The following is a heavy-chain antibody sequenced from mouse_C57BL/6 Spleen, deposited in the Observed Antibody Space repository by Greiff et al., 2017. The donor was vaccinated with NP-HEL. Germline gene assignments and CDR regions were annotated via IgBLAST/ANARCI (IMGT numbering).Heavy chain of an antibody. Sequence: QVQLKQPGAELVMPGASVKLSCKASGYTFTSYWMHWVKQRPGQGLEWIGEIDPSDSYTNYNQKFKGKSTLTVDKSSSTAYMQLSSLTSEDSAVYYCARPYGSSGYFDVWGTGTTVTVSS. D-gene: IGHD1-1*01. CDR2: IDPSDSYT. CDR1: GYTFTSYW. CDR3: ARPYGSSGYFDV. J-gene: IGHJ1*03. V-gene: IGHV1-69*01.